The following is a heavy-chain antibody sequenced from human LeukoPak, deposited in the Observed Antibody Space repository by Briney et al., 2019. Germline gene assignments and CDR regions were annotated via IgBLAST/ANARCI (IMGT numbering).Heavy chain of an antibody. D-gene: IGHD2-21*01. CDR3: AREVVIAIKWGYYYYMDV. J-gene: IGHJ6*03. V-gene: IGHV3-23*01. Sequence: SGGSLRLSCAASGFTFSSYAMSWVRQAPGKGLEWVSAISGSGGSTYYADSVKGRFTISRDNSKNTLYLQMNSLRAEDTAVYYCAREVVIAIKWGYYYYMDVWGKGTTVTVSS. CDR1: GFTFSSYA. CDR2: ISGSGGST.